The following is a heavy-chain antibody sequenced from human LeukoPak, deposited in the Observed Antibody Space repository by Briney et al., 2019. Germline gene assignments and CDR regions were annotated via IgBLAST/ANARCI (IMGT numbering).Heavy chain of an antibody. D-gene: IGHD2-21*01. Sequence: SQTLSLTCTVSGGSISSGGYYWSWIRQPAGKGLEWIGRIYTSGNTNYNPSLKSRATISVDTSKNQFSLELSSVTAADTAVYYCARAFLVGYSPEEYFFDYWGQGTLVTVCS. J-gene: IGHJ4*02. CDR1: GGSISSGGYY. CDR2: IYTSGNT. CDR3: ARAFLVGYSPEEYFFDY. V-gene: IGHV4-61*02.